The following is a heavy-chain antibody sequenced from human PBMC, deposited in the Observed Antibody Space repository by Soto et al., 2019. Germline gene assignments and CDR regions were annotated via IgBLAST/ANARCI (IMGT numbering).Heavy chain of an antibody. V-gene: IGHV3-33*01. J-gene: IGHJ4*02. CDR3: ASLGSSGYIDY. Sequence: VAVIWYDGSNKYYADSVKGRFTISRDNSKNTLYLQMNSLRAEDTAVYYCASLGSSGYIDYWGQGTLVTVSS. CDR2: IWYDGSNK. D-gene: IGHD3-22*01.